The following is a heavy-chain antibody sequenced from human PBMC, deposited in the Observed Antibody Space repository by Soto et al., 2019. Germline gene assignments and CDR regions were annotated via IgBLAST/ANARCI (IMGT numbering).Heavy chain of an antibody. D-gene: IGHD3-3*01. CDR1: GFTFINAW. CDR3: TTRAFGVVTSDF. J-gene: IGHJ4*02. V-gene: IGHV3-15*07. Sequence: EVQLVESGGGLVQPGGSLRLSCAASGFTFINAWMKWVRQGPGKGLEWVGRIKSKADGGTTDSAAPVQGRFTISRDDSKSTVYLQMNSLKAEDTAVYYCTTRAFGVVTSDFWGQGTLVTVSS. CDR2: IKSKADGGTT.